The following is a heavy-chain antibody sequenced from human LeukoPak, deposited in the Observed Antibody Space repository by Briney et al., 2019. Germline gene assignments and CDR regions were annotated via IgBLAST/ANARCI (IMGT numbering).Heavy chain of an antibody. V-gene: IGHV4-34*01. D-gene: IGHD2-2*02. CDR3: ARGKGYCSSTSCYTAYYYYYYMDV. CDR1: GGSLSGYY. CDR2: INHSGST. Sequence: SETLSLTCAVYGGSLSGYYWSWIRQPPGKGLEWIGEINHSGSTNYNPSLKSRVTISVDTSKNQFSLKLSSVTAADTAVYYCARGKGYCSSTSCYTAYYYYYYMDVWGKGTTVTVSS. J-gene: IGHJ6*03.